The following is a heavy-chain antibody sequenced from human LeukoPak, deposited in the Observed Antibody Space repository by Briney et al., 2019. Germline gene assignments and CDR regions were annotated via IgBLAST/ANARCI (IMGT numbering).Heavy chain of an antibody. CDR3: ARSLRDSSGYYFDH. D-gene: IGHD3-22*01. V-gene: IGHV3-33*01. J-gene: IGHJ4*02. CDR2: IWYDGSTK. CDR1: GFSFSSYG. Sequence: PGRSLRLSCAASGFSFSSYGMHWVRQAPGKGLERVAVIWYDGSTKYYADSVQGRFAISRDNSKNTLYLQMNTLRAEDTAVYYCARSLRDSSGYYFDHWGQGTLVTVSS.